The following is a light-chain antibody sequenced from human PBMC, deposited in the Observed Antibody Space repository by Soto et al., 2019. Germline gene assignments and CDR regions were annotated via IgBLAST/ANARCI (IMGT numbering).Light chain of an antibody. CDR2: QAS. CDR1: DSISSW. J-gene: IGKJ2*01. CDR3: QQYKSFST. Sequence: DIQMTQSPSTLSASPGDRVTITFRASDSISSWLAWYQQKQGKAPKFLMFQASRLESGVPSRFCGSGFGTEFTLTISNLLPDHFATYYCQQYKSFSTFGQGTTLDIK. V-gene: IGKV1-5*03.